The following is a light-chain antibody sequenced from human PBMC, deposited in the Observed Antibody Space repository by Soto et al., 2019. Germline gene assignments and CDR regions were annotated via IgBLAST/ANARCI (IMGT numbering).Light chain of an antibody. CDR3: CLSPGSLTWL. J-gene: IGLJ3*02. CDR2: EVS. Sequence: QSALTQPASVSGSPGQSITISCTGTTTDVGGYNYVSWYQQHPGKAPKLMIHEVSNRPSGVSNRFSGSKSGNTASLTISGLQAEDEAEYYCCLSPGSLTWLFGGGTKLTVL. V-gene: IGLV2-14*01. CDR1: TTDVGGYNY.